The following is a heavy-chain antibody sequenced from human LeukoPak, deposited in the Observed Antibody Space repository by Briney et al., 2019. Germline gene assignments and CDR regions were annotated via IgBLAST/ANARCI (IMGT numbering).Heavy chain of an antibody. D-gene: IGHD1-14*01. V-gene: IGHV4-59*08. CDR1: GGSINSYY. J-gene: IGHJ4*02. CDR3: ARSGPTPGYFDY. Sequence: PSETLSVTCTVSGGSINSYYWSWIRQPPGKGLEWIGYIYYSGSTNYNPSLKGRVTISVDTSKNQFSLKLSSVTAADTAVYYCARSGPTPGYFDYWGQGTLVTVSS. CDR2: IYYSGST.